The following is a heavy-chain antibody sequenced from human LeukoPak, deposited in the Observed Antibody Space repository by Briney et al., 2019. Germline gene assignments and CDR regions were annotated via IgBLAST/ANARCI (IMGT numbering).Heavy chain of an antibody. CDR3: AKRGGGWKDVFDM. D-gene: IGHD3-10*01. CDR1: GFTFDDYA. V-gene: IGHV3-9*01. Sequence: PGGSLRLSCAASGFTFDDYAMHWVRQAPGKGLEWVSGISWNSGSIGYADSVKGRFTISRDNAKNSLYLQMNSLRAEDTALYYCAKRGGGWKDVFDMWAKGKRVTV. J-gene: IGHJ3*02. CDR2: ISWNSGSI.